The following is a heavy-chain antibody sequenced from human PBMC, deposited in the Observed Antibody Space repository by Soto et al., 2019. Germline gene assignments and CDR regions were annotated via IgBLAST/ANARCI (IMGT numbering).Heavy chain of an antibody. J-gene: IGHJ4*02. V-gene: IGHV3-23*01. CDR2: ISGSGGST. CDR3: GAAAGHFLGVY. D-gene: IGHD6-13*01. CDR1: GFTFSSYA. Sequence: EVQLLESGGGLVQPGGSLRLSCAASGFTFSSYAMSWVRQAPGKGLEWVSAISGSGGSTYYADSVKGRFTISRDNSKDTLYLQMNSLRAEDTAVYYCGAAAGHFLGVYWGQGTLVTVSS.